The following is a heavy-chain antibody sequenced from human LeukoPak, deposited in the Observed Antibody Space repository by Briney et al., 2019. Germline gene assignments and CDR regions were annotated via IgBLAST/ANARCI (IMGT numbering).Heavy chain of an antibody. V-gene: IGHV3-48*03. CDR3: AKILGYSYGPNWFDP. CDR1: GFTFSSYE. CDR2: ISSSGSTI. Sequence: PGGSLRLSCAASGFTFSSYEMNWVRQAPGKGLEWVSYISSSGSTIYYADSVKDRFTISRDNSKNTLYLQMNSLRAEDTAVYYCAKILGYSYGPNWFDPWGQGTLVTVSS. J-gene: IGHJ5*02. D-gene: IGHD5-18*01.